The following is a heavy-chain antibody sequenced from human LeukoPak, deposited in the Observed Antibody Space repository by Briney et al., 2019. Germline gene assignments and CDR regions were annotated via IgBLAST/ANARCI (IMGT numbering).Heavy chain of an antibody. CDR2: ISGSTGST. CDR3: ARAKDPSGPNAFDF. Sequence: GGSLRLSCAASGFTFSNYAMNWVRQAPGKGLEWVSLISGSTGSTYYADSVKGRFTISRDSAKNSLYLQMNSPRAEDTALYYCARAKDPSGPNAFDFWGQGTMVTVSS. V-gene: IGHV3-23*01. J-gene: IGHJ3*01. CDR1: GFTFSNYA. D-gene: IGHD1-26*01.